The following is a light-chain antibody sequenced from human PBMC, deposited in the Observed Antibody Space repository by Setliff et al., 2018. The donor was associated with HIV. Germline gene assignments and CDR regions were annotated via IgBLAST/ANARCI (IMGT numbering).Light chain of an antibody. J-gene: IGLJ3*02. CDR1: SSDDVGSYNY. CDR2: DVS. CDR3: SSYTSSNTGV. Sequence: QSVLTQPASVSGSPGQSITISCTGTSSDDVGSYNYVSWYQRHPGKAPKLMIYDVSNRPSGVSNRFSGSKSGNTASLTISGLQAEDEAYYYCSSYTSSNTGVFGGGTQLTVL. V-gene: IGLV2-14*03.